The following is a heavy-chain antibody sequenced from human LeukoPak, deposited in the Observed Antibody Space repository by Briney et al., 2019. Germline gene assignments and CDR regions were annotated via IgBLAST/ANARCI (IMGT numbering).Heavy chain of an antibody. CDR1: GYSISSGYY. D-gene: IGHD6-13*01. CDR2: IYHSGST. CDR3: ARPVSSRAHFDP. Sequence: PSETLSLTCAVSGYSISSGYYWGWIRQPPGQGLEWIGSIYHSGSTYYNPSLKSRVTISVDTSKNQFSLKLSSVTAADTAVYYCARPVSSRAHFDPWGQGTLVTVSS. J-gene: IGHJ5*02. V-gene: IGHV4-38-2*01.